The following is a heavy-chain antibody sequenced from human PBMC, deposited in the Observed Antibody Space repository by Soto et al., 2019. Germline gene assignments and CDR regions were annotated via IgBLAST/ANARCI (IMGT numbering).Heavy chain of an antibody. J-gene: IGHJ4*02. V-gene: IGHV2-5*02. D-gene: IGHD2-21*02. CDR1: GFSLSTSGVG. CDR3: VHIPAQGLLGFEF. CDR2: IYWDDDK. Sequence: QITLKESGPTLVKPTQTLTVTCTFSGFSLSTSGVGVGWIRQPPGKALEWLALIYWDDDKRYSPSLKTRLTVTKDASRNQVVLTMTNLDPADTATHYCVHIPAQGLLGFEFWGQGALVTVSS.